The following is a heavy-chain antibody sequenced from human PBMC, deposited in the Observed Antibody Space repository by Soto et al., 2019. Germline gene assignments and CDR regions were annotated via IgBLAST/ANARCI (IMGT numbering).Heavy chain of an antibody. V-gene: IGHV3-64*01. CDR1: GFTLSGYA. CDR3: ARRVRPDFYYMDV. J-gene: IGHJ6*03. Sequence: TGGSLRLSCAASGFTLSGYAMDWVRQAPGKGLEYVSGISSNGVGTYYANSVQGRFTISRDNSKNTVYLQMGSLRPEDMAVYYCARRVRPDFYYMDVWGKGTTVTVSS. D-gene: IGHD3-10*02. CDR2: ISSNGVGT.